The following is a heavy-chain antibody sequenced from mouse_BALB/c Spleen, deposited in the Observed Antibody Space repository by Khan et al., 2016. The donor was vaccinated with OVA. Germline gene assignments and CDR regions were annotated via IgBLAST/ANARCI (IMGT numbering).Heavy chain of an antibody. CDR2: ISYSGST. CDR1: VYSITSGYG. Sequence: EVQLQESGPGLVKPSQSLSLTCTVTVYSITSGYGWHWIRQFPGNKLEWMGYISYSGSTNYNPSLKSRISITRDTSKNQFFLQLNSVTTEDTATYYCARTARIKYWGQGTTLTVSS. J-gene: IGHJ2*01. V-gene: IGHV3-2*02. CDR3: ARTARIKY. D-gene: IGHD1-2*01.